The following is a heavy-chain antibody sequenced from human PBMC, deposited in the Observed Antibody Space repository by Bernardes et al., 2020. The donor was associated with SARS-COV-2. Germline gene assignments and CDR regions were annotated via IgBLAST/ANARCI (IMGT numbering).Heavy chain of an antibody. Sequence: GGYLRLSGAASGCTISGYWMTWVLPAPGKGLEWVANIKQDGTDKNYVDSVKGRFTISRDNTENSLYLQLNSLIAEDTAVFYCARLRGGYIDSWGQGTLVTVSS. CDR1: GCTISGYW. CDR2: IKQDGTDK. J-gene: IGHJ4*02. CDR3: ARLRGGYIDS. V-gene: IGHV3-7*01. D-gene: IGHD3-16*01.